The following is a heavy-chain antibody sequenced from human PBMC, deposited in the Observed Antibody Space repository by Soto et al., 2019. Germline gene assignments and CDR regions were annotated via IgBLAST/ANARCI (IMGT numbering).Heavy chain of an antibody. D-gene: IGHD5-12*01. CDR1: GGSISSYY. J-gene: IGHJ3*02. CDR2: IYYSGST. CDR3: ARDRGGYGPKAFDI. V-gene: IGHV4-59*01. Sequence: QVQLQESGPGLVKPSETLSLTCTVSGGSISSYYWSWIRQPPGKGLEWIGYIYYSGSTNYNPSLKSRVTISVDTSKNQFSLKLSSVTAADTAVYYCARDRGGYGPKAFDIWGQGTMVTVSS.